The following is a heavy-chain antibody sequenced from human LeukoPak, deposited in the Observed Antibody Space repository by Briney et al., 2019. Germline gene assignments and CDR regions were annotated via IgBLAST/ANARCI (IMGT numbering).Heavy chain of an antibody. CDR2: IYTSGST. J-gene: IGHJ4*02. D-gene: IGHD5-12*01. Sequence: SETLSLTCTVSGGSISSHYWSWIRQPAGKGLEWIGRIYTSGSTNYNPSLKSRVTMSVDTSKNQFSLKLSSVTVADTALYYCARLGIVATINNYFDYWGQGTLVTVSS. V-gene: IGHV4-4*07. CDR3: ARLGIVATINNYFDY. CDR1: GGSISSHY.